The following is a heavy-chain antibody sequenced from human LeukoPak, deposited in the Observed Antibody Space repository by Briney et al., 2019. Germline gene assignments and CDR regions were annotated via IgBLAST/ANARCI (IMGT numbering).Heavy chain of an antibody. D-gene: IGHD3-10*01. CDR3: ARNAGFDWPSGRYFDY. V-gene: IGHV3-48*04. CDR1: GFTFSSYA. J-gene: IGHJ4*02. Sequence: PGGSLRLSCAASGFTFSSYAMNWVRQAPGKGLEWVSYISSSGSTIYYADSVKGRFTISRDNAKNSLYLQMNSLRAEDTAVYYCARNAGFDWPSGRYFDYWGQGTLVTVSS. CDR2: ISSSGSTI.